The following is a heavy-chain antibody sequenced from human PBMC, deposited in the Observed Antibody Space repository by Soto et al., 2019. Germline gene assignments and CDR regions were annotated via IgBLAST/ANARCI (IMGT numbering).Heavy chain of an antibody. J-gene: IGHJ4*02. CDR1: GFTFSNYA. V-gene: IGHV3-23*01. Sequence: GGSLRLSCAGSGFTFSNYAMSWVRQAPGKGLEWVSAISGSGDSTYYANSVKGRFTISRDNSKNTLYLQMNSLRAEDTAVYYCAKDTPQEWLLVFHYWGQGTLVTVSS. CDR2: ISGSGDST. D-gene: IGHD3-3*01. CDR3: AKDTPQEWLLVFHY.